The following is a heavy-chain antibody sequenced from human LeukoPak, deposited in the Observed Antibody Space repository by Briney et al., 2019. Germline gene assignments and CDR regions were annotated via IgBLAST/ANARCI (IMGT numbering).Heavy chain of an antibody. Sequence: GGSLRLSCAASGFTFSSYAMHWVRQAPGKGLEWVAVISYDGSNKYYADSVKGRFTISRDNSKNTLYLQMNSLRAEDTAVYYCARDSGYSGYDGGLFDYWGQGTLVTVSS. CDR1: GFTFSSYA. V-gene: IGHV3-30*14. J-gene: IGHJ4*02. CDR2: ISYDGSNK. CDR3: ARDSGYSGYDGGLFDY. D-gene: IGHD5-12*01.